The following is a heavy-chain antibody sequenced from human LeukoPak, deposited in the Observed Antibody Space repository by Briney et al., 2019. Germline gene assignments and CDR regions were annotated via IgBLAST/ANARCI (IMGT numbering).Heavy chain of an antibody. CDR2: ISYDGSNK. CDR1: GFTVSNNY. J-gene: IGHJ6*02. V-gene: IGHV3-30*18. D-gene: IGHD4-17*01. CDR3: AKDLVPYGDYVLDYYYYGMDV. Sequence: GGSLRLSCAASGFTVSNNYMSWVRQAPGKGLEWVAVISYDGSNKYYADSVKGRFTISRDNSKNTLYLQMNSLRAEDTAVYYCAKDLVPYGDYVLDYYYYGMDVWGQGTTVTVSS.